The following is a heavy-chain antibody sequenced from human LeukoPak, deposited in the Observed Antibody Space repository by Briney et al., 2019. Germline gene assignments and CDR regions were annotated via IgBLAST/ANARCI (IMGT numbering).Heavy chain of an antibody. CDR3: ARDIPGSYVLNFDY. V-gene: IGHV3-11*01. J-gene: IGHJ4*02. D-gene: IGHD1-26*01. Sequence: GGSLRLSCAASGFTFSDYYMSWIRQAPGKGLEWVSYISSSGSTIYYADPVKGRFTISRDNAKNSLYLQMNSLRAEDTAVYYCARDIPGSYVLNFDYWGQGTLVTVSS. CDR1: GFTFSDYY. CDR2: ISSSGSTI.